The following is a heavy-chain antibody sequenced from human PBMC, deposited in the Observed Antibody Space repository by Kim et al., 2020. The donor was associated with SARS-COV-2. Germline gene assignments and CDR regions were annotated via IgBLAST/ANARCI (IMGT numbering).Heavy chain of an antibody. V-gene: IGHV3-23*01. J-gene: IGHJ4*02. Sequence: TYYATPVKARFPISRDNSKNTLYLQMTGLRAEDTALYYCAKDNGDSLDYWGQGPLVTVSS. CDR3: AKDNGDSLDY. D-gene: IGHD4-17*01. CDR2: T.